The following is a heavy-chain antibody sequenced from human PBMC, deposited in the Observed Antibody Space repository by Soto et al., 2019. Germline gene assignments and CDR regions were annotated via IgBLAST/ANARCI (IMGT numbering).Heavy chain of an antibody. V-gene: IGHV1-18*01. J-gene: IGHJ6*02. CDR3: AKNGHPPYYYYGMDV. CDR2: ISGYNGDT. Sequence: ASVNVSCKASGYSFTTYGISWVRQAPGQGLEWMGWISGYNGDTNNAQKFQDRVTMTIDRSTTTAYLELRSLTSDDTAVYYCAKNGHPPYYYYGMDVWGQGTTVTV. CDR1: GYSFTTYG. D-gene: IGHD2-8*01.